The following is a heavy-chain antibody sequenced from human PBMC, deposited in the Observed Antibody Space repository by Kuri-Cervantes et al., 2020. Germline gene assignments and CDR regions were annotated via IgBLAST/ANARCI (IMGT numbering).Heavy chain of an antibody. D-gene: IGHD3-22*01. Sequence: ASVNVSCKASGYAFTGYYMHWVRQAPGQGLEWMGWINPNSGGTNYAQKFQGRVTMTRDTSISTAYMELSSLRAEDTAVYYCAKARGGYYDSSGYYYYYGMDVWGQGTTVTVSS. V-gene: IGHV1-2*02. CDR2: INPNSGGT. J-gene: IGHJ6*02. CDR3: AKARGGYYDSSGYYYYYGMDV. CDR1: GYAFTGYY.